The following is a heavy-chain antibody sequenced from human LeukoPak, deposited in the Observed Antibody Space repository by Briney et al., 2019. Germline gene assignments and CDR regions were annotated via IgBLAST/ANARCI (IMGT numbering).Heavy chain of an antibody. J-gene: IGHJ4*02. V-gene: IGHV5-51*01. CDR3: ARRYCSGDSCNWGFDY. Sequence: GESLKISCKGSGYSFTTYWIGWVRQMPGKGLEWMGIIYPGDSDTRYSPSFQGQVTISADKSISAAYLQWSSLKASDTAMYYCARRYCSGDSCNWGFDYWGQGTLVTVSS. CDR1: GYSFTTYW. D-gene: IGHD2-15*01. CDR2: IYPGDSDT.